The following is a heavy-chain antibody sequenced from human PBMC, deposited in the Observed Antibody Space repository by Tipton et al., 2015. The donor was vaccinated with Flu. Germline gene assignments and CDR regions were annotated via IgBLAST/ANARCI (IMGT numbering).Heavy chain of an antibody. CDR1: GSSISNYY. CDR2: IYSSGST. V-gene: IGHV4-59*08. J-gene: IGHJ5*02. Sequence: TLSLTCTVSGSSISNYYWSWIRQPPGKGLEWIGYIYSSGSTNYSPSLKSRVTISVDTSKNQFSLKVSSVTAADTAVYYCARHSSSARGWFDPWGQGTLVTVSS. D-gene: IGHD3-10*01. CDR3: ARHSSSARGWFDP.